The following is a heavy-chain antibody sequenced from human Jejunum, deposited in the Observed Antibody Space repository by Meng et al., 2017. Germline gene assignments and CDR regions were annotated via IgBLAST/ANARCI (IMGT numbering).Heavy chain of an antibody. V-gene: IGHV3-30*15. CDR3: TTDKHSLGYTRLFDH. CDR1: GFTFSSQT. J-gene: IGHJ4*02. D-gene: IGHD5-12*01. CDR2: MSFDGTNE. Sequence: GESLKISCAASGFTFSSQTMHWVRQAPGRGLEWVAVMSFDGTNEYYSHSVKGRFTISRDNSKNTLYLQMSSLRAEDTAVYYCTTDKHSLGYTRLFDHWGQGTLVTVSS.